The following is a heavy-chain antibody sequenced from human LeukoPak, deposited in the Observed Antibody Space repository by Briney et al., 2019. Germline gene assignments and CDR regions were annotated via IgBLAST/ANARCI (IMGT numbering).Heavy chain of an antibody. J-gene: IGHJ4*02. CDR3: AKAPSGIAGGCYFGY. Sequence: GGSLRLSCAASGFTFDDYAMHWVRQAPGKGLEWVSGISWNSGSIGYADSVKGRFTISRDNAKNSLYLQMNSLRAEDTALYYCAKAPSGIAGGCYFGYLGQGTLVTVSS. V-gene: IGHV3-9*01. D-gene: IGHD6-13*01. CDR1: GFTFDDYA. CDR2: ISWNSGSI.